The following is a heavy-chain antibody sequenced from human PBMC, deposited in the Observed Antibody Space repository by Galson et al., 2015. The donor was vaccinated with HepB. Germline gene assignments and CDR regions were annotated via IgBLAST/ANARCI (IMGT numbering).Heavy chain of an antibody. D-gene: IGHD3-16*02. CDR2: ISAYNGNT. J-gene: IGHJ4*02. V-gene: IGHV1-18*04. CDR1: GYTFTSYG. Sequence: SVKVSCKASGYTFTSYGISWVRQAPGQGLEWMGWISAYNGNTNYAQKLQGRVTMTTDTSTSTAYMELRSLRSDDTAVYYCARDNSQVLGYYDYVWGSYRYTGIDYWGQGTLVTVSS. CDR3: ARDNSQVLGYYDYVWGSYRYTGIDY.